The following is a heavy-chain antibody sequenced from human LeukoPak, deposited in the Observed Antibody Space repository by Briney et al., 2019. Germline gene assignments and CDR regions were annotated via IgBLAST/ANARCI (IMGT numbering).Heavy chain of an antibody. CDR1: GGTFSRSA. J-gene: IGHJ4*02. CDR3: ARGFGYFDWLPLDY. D-gene: IGHD3-9*01. Sequence: GSSVKVSCKASGGTFSRSAISWVRQAPGQGLEWMGGIIPMFETANYAQKFQGRVTITADESTSTAYMELSSLRSEDTAVYYCARGFGYFDWLPLDYWGQGTLVTVSS. V-gene: IGHV1-69*01. CDR2: IIPMFETA.